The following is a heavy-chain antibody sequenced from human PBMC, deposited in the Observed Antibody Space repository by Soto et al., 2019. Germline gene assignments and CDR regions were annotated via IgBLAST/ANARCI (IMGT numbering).Heavy chain of an antibody. CDR1: GYSFTSYW. J-gene: IGHJ6*02. D-gene: IGHD6-19*01. Sequence: GVSLKISCKGSGYSFTSYWISWVRRMPGKGLAWVGRIDPSDSYTNYSPSFQGHVTISAYKPISTAYLQWSSLQASDTAKDYCARRGYSSGWSLERYYYYYYGMDVWGQGTTVTVSS. CDR2: IDPSDSYT. V-gene: IGHV5-10-1*01. CDR3: ARRGYSSGWSLERYYYYYYGMDV.